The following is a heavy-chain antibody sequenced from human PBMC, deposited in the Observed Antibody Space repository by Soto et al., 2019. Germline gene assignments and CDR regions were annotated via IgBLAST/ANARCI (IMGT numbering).Heavy chain of an antibody. J-gene: IGHJ6*02. CDR1: GGTFSRYS. CDR2: IIPIFGIP. Sequence: QVQLVQSGAEVKKPGSSVKVSCKASGGTFSRYSITWVRQAPGHGLEWIGRIIPIFGIPSYAQNFQGRVTITEDESTSTAYMEVSSLRADDTAVYYGAREDRGRVTGLVPAAIDGMDVWGQGPKVTVAS. D-gene: IGHD2-2*01. CDR3: AREDRGRVTGLVPAAIDGMDV. V-gene: IGHV1-69*08.